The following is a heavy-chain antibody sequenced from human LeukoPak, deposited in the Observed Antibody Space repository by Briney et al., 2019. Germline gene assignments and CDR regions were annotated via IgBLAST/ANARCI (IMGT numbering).Heavy chain of an antibody. CDR2: IYTSGST. CDR3: ANVLVWFGEPFQH. D-gene: IGHD3-10*01. Sequence: SETLSLTCTVSGGSISSYYWSWIRQPAGKGLEWIGRIYTSGSTNYNPSLKSRVTMSVDTSKNQFSLKLSSVTAADTAVYYCANVLVWFGEPFQHWGQGTLVTVSS. V-gene: IGHV4-4*07. J-gene: IGHJ1*01. CDR1: GGSISSYY.